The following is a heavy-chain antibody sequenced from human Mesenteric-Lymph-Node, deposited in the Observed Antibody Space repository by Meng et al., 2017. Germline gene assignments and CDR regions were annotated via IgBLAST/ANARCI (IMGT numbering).Heavy chain of an antibody. J-gene: IGHJ4*02. V-gene: IGHV1-18*01. CDR1: GYTFMSFG. CDR2: ISAYNGNA. Sequence: ASVKVSCKASGYTFMSFGISWVRQAPGQGLEWMGWISAYNGNANYAQNLQGRLTLTVDTSTTTAYMELSSLRSEDTAVYYCARVLAYYDYWGQGTLVTVSS. D-gene: IGHD6-13*01. CDR3: ARVLAYYDY.